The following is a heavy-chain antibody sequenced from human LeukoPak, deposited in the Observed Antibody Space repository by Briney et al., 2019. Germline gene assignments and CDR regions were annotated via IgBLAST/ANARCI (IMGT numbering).Heavy chain of an antibody. CDR3: AKLIGASMVRGVSPYYFDY. Sequence: GGSLRLSCAASGFSFSSYAMSWVRQAPEKGLVWVSVISGSGGSTYNADSVKGRFTISRDNSKNTLYLQMNSLRAEDTAVYYCAKLIGASMVRGVSPYYFDYWGQGTLVTVSS. CDR2: ISGSGGST. D-gene: IGHD3-10*01. CDR1: GFSFSSYA. J-gene: IGHJ4*02. V-gene: IGHV3-23*01.